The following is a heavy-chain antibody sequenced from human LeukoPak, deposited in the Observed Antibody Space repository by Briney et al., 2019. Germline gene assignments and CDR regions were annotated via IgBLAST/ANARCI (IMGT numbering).Heavy chain of an antibody. V-gene: IGHV4-39*07. CDR1: GGSISGSGYY. J-gene: IGHJ4*02. CDR3: ARGDTSGYPDK. Sequence: SETLSLTCTVSGGSISGSGYYWGWLRQPPGMGLEWIVSNHYSGSGYYNPSLKSRVTISVDTNQDQFYLQLTSVTAADTAVYYCARGDTSGYPDKWGQGSLVTVSS. D-gene: IGHD3-22*01. CDR2: NHYSGSG.